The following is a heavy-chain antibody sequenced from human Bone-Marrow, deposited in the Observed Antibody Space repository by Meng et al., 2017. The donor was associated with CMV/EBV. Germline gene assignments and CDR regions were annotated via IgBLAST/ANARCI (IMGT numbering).Heavy chain of an antibody. V-gene: IGHV3-48*03. J-gene: IGHJ6*02. D-gene: IGHD1-1*01. CDR3: ARDRPSWNDPTPYYYHGMDV. CDR2: ISSSGSTI. CDR1: GFTFSSYE. Sequence: SLKISCAASGFTFSSYEMNWVRQAPGKGLEWVSYISSSGSTIYYADSVKGRFTISRDNAKNSLYLQMNSLRAEDTAVYYCARDRPSWNDPTPYYYHGMDVWGQGTTVTVSS.